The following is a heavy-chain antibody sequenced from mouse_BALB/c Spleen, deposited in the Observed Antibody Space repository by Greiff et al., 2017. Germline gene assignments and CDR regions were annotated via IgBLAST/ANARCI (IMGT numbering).Heavy chain of an antibody. CDR1: GFNIKDTY. D-gene: IGHD2-12*01. CDR2: IDPANGNT. J-gene: IGHJ4*01. CDR3: ARYRYYAMDY. V-gene: IGHV14-3*02. Sequence: EVKLVESGAELVKPGASVKLSCTASGFNIKDTYMHWVKQRPEQGLEWIGRIDPANGNTKYDPKFQGKATITADTSSNTAYLQLSSLTSEDTAVYYCARYRYYAMDYWGQGTSVTVSS.